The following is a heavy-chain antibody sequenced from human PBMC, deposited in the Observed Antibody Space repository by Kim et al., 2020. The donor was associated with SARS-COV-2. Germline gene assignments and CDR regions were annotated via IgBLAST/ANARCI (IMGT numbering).Heavy chain of an antibody. D-gene: IGHD4-4*01. CDR3: ARGHPTVTVDY. Sequence: SETLSLTCTVSGGSISSGGYYWSWIRQHPGKGLEWIGYIYYSGSTYYNPSLKSRVTISVDTSKNQFSLKLSSVTAADTAVYYCARGHPTVTVDYWGQGTLVTVSS. J-gene: IGHJ4*02. CDR2: IYYSGST. CDR1: GGSISSGGYY. V-gene: IGHV4-31*03.